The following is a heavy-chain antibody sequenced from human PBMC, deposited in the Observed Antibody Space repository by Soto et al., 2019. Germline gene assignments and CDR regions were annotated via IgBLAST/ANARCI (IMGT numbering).Heavy chain of an antibody. CDR2: IIPIFGTA. V-gene: IGHV1-69*13. CDR1: GGSFSSYA. D-gene: IGHD3-10*01. Sequence: ASVKVSCKASGGSFSSYAISWVRQAPVQGLEWMGGIIPIFGTANYAQKFQGRVTITADESTSTAYMELSSLRSEDTAVYYCARGTATLLRSGWFDLWGQGTLVTVSS. J-gene: IGHJ5*02. CDR3: ARGTATLLRSGWFDL.